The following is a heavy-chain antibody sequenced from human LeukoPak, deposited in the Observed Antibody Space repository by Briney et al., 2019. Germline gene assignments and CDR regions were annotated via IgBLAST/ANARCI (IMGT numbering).Heavy chain of an antibody. CDR3: ARDWGRRYSSGWYGDFDY. V-gene: IGHV3-30-3*01. CDR1: GFTFSNYA. CDR2: TSYDGSDK. Sequence: GGSLRLSCAASGFTFSNYAMHWVRQAPGKGLEWVAVTSYDGSDKYYAGSVKGRFTISRDNSKSTLYLQMNSLRPEDTAVYYCARDWGRRYSSGWYGDFDYWGQGTLVTVSS. J-gene: IGHJ4*02. D-gene: IGHD6-19*01.